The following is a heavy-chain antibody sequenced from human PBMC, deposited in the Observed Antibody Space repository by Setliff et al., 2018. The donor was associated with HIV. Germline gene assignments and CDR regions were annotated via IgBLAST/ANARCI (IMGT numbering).Heavy chain of an antibody. CDR1: GFTFSSYA. CDR3: ARSVIGYYYYGMDV. CDR2: MSYDGSNI. J-gene: IGHJ6*02. Sequence: PGGSLRLSCAASGFTFSSYAMHWVRQAPGKGLEWVAVMSYDGSNIYYADSVKGRFTISRDNSKNTLYLQMNSLRAEDTAVYYCARSVIGYYYYGMDVWGQGTLVTVSS. D-gene: IGHD3-10*01. V-gene: IGHV3-30*01.